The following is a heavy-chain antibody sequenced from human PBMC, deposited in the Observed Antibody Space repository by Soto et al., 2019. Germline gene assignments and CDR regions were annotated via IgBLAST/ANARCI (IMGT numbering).Heavy chain of an antibody. J-gene: IGHJ4*02. D-gene: IGHD2-15*01. CDR3: ARDGCSGGSCYSLDY. CDR1: GGSINSGGYY. Sequence: SETLSLTCTVSGGSINSGGYYWSWIRQHPGKGLEWIGYIYYSGNTYYNPSLKSRVAISVDTSKNQFSLKLSSVTAADTAVYYCARDGCSGGSCYSLDYWGQGTLVTVSS. CDR2: IYYSGNT. V-gene: IGHV4-31*03.